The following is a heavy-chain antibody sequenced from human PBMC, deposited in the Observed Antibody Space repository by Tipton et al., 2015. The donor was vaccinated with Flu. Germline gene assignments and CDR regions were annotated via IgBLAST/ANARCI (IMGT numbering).Heavy chain of an antibody. D-gene: IGHD3-3*01. CDR1: GGSISTYY. CDR2: INYSGET. J-gene: IGHJ2*01. Sequence: LSLTCTVSGGSISTYYWSWIRQPPGKGLEWIGYINYSGETNFNPSLKSRVTISVDASKNQFSLNLGSVTAAGTAVYYCARENYDVWSDFHRYFDLWGRGTLVTVSS. CDR3: ARENYDVWSDFHRYFDL. V-gene: IGHV4-59*01.